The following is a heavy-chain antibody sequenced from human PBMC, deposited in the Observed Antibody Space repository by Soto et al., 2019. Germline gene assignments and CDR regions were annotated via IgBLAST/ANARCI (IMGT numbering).Heavy chain of an antibody. D-gene: IGHD3-10*01. Sequence: GGSLRLSCAASGFNFGPFWMHWVRQATGKGLVWVSHINSDGSTIVYADSVKGRFTISRDNAKSTLFLQMNGLRVEDTAVYYCARDRGYPDSFNIWGQGTTVTVSS. CDR2: INSDGSTI. CDR3: ARDRGYPDSFNI. V-gene: IGHV3-74*01. CDR1: GFNFGPFW. J-gene: IGHJ3*02.